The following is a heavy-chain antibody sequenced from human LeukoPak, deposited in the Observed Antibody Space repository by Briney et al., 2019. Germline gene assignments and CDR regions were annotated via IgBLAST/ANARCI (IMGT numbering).Heavy chain of an antibody. J-gene: IGHJ4*02. Sequence: GGSLRLSCAASGFTFSSYAMHWVRQAPGKGLEYVSGISSNGSDTHYANSVKGRFTISRDDSKKTLFLQMGSLRVEDMAVYYCVRRTTAGPFDYWGQGTLVTVSS. V-gene: IGHV3-64*01. CDR2: ISSNGSDT. CDR3: VRRTTAGPFDY. CDR1: GFTFSSYA. D-gene: IGHD1-1*01.